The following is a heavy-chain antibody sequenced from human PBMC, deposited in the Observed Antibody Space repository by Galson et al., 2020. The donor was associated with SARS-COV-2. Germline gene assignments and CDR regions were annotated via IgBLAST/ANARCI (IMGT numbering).Heavy chain of an antibody. J-gene: IGHJ5*02. V-gene: IGHV3-23*01. Sequence: GESLKISCAASGFTFSSYAMSWVRQAPGKGLEWVSAISGSGGSTYYADSVKGRFTISRDNSKNTLYLQMNSLRAEDTAVYYCAKLSEFYYGSGTNWFDPGAREPWSPSPQ. D-gene: IGHD3-10*01. CDR1: GFTFSSYA. CDR2: ISGSGGST. CDR3: AKLSEFYYGSGTNWFDP.